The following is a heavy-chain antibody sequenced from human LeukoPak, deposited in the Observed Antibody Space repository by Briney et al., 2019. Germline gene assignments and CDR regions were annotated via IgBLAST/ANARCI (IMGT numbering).Heavy chain of an antibody. CDR3: ARRTAYYGDYGVDY. J-gene: IGHJ4*02. V-gene: IGHV4-59*08. D-gene: IGHD4-17*01. CDR1: GGFISSYY. CDR2: IYYSGST. Sequence: SETLSLTCTVSGGFISSYYWSWIRQPPGKGLEWIGYIYYSGSTNYNPSLKSRVTISVDTSKNQFSLKLSSVTAADTAVYYCARRTAYYGDYGVDYWGQGTLVTVSS.